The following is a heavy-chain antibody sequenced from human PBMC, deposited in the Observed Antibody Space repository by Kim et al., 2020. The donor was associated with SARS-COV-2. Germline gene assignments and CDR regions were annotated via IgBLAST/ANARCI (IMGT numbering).Heavy chain of an antibody. Sequence: SETLSLTCTVSGGSISSSSYYWGWIRQPPGKGLEWIGSIYYSGSTYYNPSLKSRVTISVDTSKNQFSLRLSSVTAADTAVYYCARLGYCSGGSCSPFDYWGQGTLVTVSS. V-gene: IGHV4-39*01. CDR2: IYYSGST. D-gene: IGHD2-15*01. CDR3: ARLGYCSGGSCSPFDY. J-gene: IGHJ4*02. CDR1: GGSISSSSYY.